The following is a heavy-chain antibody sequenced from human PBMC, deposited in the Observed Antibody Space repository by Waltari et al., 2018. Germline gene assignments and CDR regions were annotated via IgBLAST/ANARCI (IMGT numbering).Heavy chain of an antibody. D-gene: IGHD2-15*01. Sequence: QVQLVESGGGVVQPGRSLRLSCAASGFTFSSHGMHWVRQTPGKGLEWVAVSSNDGRSEYYRDSVRGRFTISRDDSKNMVYLQMSSLRPEDTAVYHCARKVAGGRHFDLWGQGSLVTVSS. CDR2: SSNDGRSE. V-gene: IGHV3-30*03. J-gene: IGHJ4*02. CDR1: GFTFSSHG. CDR3: ARKVAGGRHFDL.